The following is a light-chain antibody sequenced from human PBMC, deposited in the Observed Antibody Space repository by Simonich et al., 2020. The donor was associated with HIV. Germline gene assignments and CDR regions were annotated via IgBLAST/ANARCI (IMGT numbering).Light chain of an antibody. Sequence: QTVVTQEPSFSVSPGGTVTLTCALSSGSVSSGYYPSWYQQTPGQAPRPLIYNTNMRSSGVPDRFSGSILGNKAALSITGAQADDEGDYYCVLYMGSGISVFGGGTKLTVL. V-gene: IGLV8-61*01. CDR3: VLYMGSGISV. CDR2: NTN. CDR1: SGSVSSGYY. J-gene: IGLJ3*02.